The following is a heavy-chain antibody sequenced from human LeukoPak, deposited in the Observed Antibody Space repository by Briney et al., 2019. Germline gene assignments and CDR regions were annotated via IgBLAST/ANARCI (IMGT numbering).Heavy chain of an antibody. CDR2: IYTSGST. V-gene: IGHV4-61*02. CDR3: ARGSRWLQAIFDY. Sequence: SSQTLSLTCTVSGGSISSGSYYWSWIRQPAGKGLEWTGRIYTSGSTNYNPSLKSRVTISVDTSKNQFSLKLSSVTAADTAVYYCARGSRWLQAIFDYWGQGTLVTVSS. D-gene: IGHD5-24*01. J-gene: IGHJ4*02. CDR1: GGSISSGSYY.